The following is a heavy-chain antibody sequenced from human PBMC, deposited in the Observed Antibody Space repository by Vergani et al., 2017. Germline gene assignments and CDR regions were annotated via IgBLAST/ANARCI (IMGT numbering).Heavy chain of an antibody. Sequence: QVQLQQWGAGLLKPSETLSLTCGVYGGSFSNYYWSWIRQPPGKGLEWIGEINHSGSTNNNPSLKSRVTISVDTSKKQFSLKLSSVTAADTALYYCARGGEAVAGSNPYWGQGTLVTVSS. D-gene: IGHD6-19*01. J-gene: IGHJ4*02. V-gene: IGHV4-34*01. CDR2: INHSGST. CDR1: GGSFSNYY. CDR3: ARGGEAVAGSNPY.